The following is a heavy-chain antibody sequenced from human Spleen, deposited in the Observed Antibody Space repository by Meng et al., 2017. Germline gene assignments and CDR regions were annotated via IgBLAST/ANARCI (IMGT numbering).Heavy chain of an antibody. V-gene: IGHV3-53*01. J-gene: IGHJ3*02. Sequence: GESLKISCAASGFTVSSNYMSWVRQAPGKGLEWVSVIFGGSTTYYADSVKGRFTISRDNSKNTLYLQMNSLRAEDTAVYYCARGLTSGYYDAFDIWGQGTMVTVSS. CDR3: ARGLTSGYYDAFDI. D-gene: IGHD3-22*01. CDR1: GFTVSSNY. CDR2: IFGGSTT.